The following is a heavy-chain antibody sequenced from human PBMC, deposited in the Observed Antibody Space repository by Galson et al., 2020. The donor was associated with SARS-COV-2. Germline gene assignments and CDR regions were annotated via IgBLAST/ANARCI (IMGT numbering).Heavy chain of an antibody. V-gene: IGHV3-64*01. CDR2: ITDNGAST. D-gene: IGHD3-10*01. CDR1: GFAFGSFA. J-gene: IGHJ5*02. Sequence: GESLKISCAASGFAFGSFAMHWVRQAPGKGLEYVSAITDNGASTYYGNSVKGRFTISRDNSKNTLYLQMGSLRAEDMAVYYCARVGFLPYDLWVQGTLVTVSS. CDR3: ARVGFLPYDL.